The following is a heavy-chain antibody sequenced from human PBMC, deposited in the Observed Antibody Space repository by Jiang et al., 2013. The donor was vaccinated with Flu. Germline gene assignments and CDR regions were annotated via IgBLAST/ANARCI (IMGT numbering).Heavy chain of an antibody. Sequence: LVQPGGSLRLSCAASGFTFSAFAMTWVRQAPGKGLEWVAAISGSGGVTYYADSVKGRFTISADNSKDTLYLQMDSLRAEDTAVYYCAKPLGVMHFDYWGQGTLVTVSS. CDR2: ISGSGGVT. CDR3: AKPLGVMHFDY. J-gene: IGHJ4*02. V-gene: IGHV3-23*01. CDR1: GFTFSAFA. D-gene: IGHD2-21*01.